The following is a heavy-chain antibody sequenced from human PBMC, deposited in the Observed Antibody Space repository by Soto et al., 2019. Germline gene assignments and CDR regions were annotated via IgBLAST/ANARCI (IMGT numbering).Heavy chain of an antibody. V-gene: IGHV3-30*18. CDR1: GFTFSTHG. CDR2: ISYDGSNK. D-gene: IGHD3-3*01. J-gene: IGHJ6*03. CDR3: AKCGFGVVNTYRDV. Sequence: QVQLVESGGGVVQPGKSLRLSCAASGFTFSTHGMHWVRQAPGKGLEWVAVISYDGSNKYYADSVKGRFTISRDNSKDPLYLQMTSLRAEDTGVYYCAKCGFGVVNTYRDVWCKGTTVTVSS.